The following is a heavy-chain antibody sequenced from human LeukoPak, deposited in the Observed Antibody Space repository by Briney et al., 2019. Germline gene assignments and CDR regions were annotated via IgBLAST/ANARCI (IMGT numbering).Heavy chain of an antibody. D-gene: IGHD1-14*01. CDR3: ARRSGQSAFDI. V-gene: IGHV4-4*07. CDR1: GGSISNYY. Sequence: SETLSLTCTVSGGSISNYYWTWIRQPAGKGLEWIGRIHSSGSTNYSPSLKSRLTMSVDTSQNQVSPKLSSVTAADTAVYYCARRSGQSAFDIWGQGTMVTVSS. CDR2: IHSSGST. J-gene: IGHJ3*02.